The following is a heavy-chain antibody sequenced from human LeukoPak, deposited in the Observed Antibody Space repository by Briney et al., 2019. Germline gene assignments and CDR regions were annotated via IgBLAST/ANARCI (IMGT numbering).Heavy chain of an antibody. CDR1: GYSFTSYW. D-gene: IGHD1-26*01. Sequence: KSGESLKISCKASGYSFTSYWIGWVRQMPGEGLEWMGIIYLDDFDVRYSPSFQGQVTISADKSITTAYLQWSSLKASDTAIYYCARRGKLSSSRNWFDPWGQGTLVTVSS. CDR2: IYLDDFDV. J-gene: IGHJ5*02. CDR3: ARRGKLSSSRNWFDP. V-gene: IGHV5-51*01.